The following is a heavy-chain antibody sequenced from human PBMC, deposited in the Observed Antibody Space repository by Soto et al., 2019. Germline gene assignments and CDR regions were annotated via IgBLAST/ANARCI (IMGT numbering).Heavy chain of an antibody. Sequence: ASVKVSCKASGGTFSSYAISWVRQAPGQGLEWMGGIIPIFGTANYAQKFQGRVTITADESTSTAYMELSSLRSEDTAVYYCARDPSSSLLPAYYYYGMDVWGQGTTVTVSS. J-gene: IGHJ6*02. CDR1: GGTFSSYA. CDR2: IIPIFGTA. D-gene: IGHD6-6*01. CDR3: ARDPSSSLLPAYYYYGMDV. V-gene: IGHV1-69*13.